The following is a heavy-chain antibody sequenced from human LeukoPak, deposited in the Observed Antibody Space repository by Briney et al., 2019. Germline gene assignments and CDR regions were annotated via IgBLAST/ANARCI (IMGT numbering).Heavy chain of an antibody. V-gene: IGHV3-49*04. CDR3: TAYGDYGY. CDR1: GFTFGDYA. D-gene: IGHD4-17*01. Sequence: GGSLRLSCTASGFTFGDYAMSWVRQAPGKGLEWVGFIRSKAYGGTTDYAAPVKGRFTISRDDSKNTLYLQMNSLKTEDTAVYYCTAYGDYGYWGQGTLVTVSS. CDR2: IRSKAYGGTT. J-gene: IGHJ4*02.